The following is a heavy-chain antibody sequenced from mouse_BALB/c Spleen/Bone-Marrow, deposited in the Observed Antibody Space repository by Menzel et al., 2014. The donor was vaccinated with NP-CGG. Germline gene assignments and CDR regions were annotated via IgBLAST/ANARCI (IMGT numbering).Heavy chain of an antibody. V-gene: IGHV1-69*01. CDR2: IDTSDSYT. CDR1: GYTFTDYW. J-gene: IGHJ2*01. Sequence: LVESGAELVMPGASVKMSYKASGYTFTDYWMHWVKQRPGQGLEWIGAIDTSDSYTSYNQKFKGKATLTVDESSSTAYMQLSSLTSEDSAVYYCARTGYDYYFDYWGQGTTLTVPS. D-gene: IGHD2-4*01. CDR3: ARTGYDYYFDY.